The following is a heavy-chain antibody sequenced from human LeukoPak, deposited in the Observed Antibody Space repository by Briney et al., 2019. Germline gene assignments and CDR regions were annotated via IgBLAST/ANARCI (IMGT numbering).Heavy chain of an antibody. V-gene: IGHV4-39*01. CDR3: ARRPLVAATPYFDY. Sequence: SETLSLTCTVSGGSISSSSYYWGWIRQPPGKGLEWIGSIYYSGSTYYNPSLKSRVTTSVDTSKNQFSLKLSSVTAADTAVYYCARRPLVAATPYFDYWGQGTLVTVSS. D-gene: IGHD2-15*01. J-gene: IGHJ4*02. CDR1: GGSISSSSYY. CDR2: IYYSGST.